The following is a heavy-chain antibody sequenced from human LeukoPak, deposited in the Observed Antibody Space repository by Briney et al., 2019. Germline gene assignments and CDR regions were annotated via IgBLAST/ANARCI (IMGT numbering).Heavy chain of an antibody. V-gene: IGHV4-59*01. D-gene: IGHD6-19*01. CDR1: GGSISSYY. Sequence: SETLSLTCTVSGGSISSYYWSWIRQPPGKGLEWIGDIYYSGSTNYNPSLKSRVTISVDTSKNQFSLRLSSVTAADTAVYYCARVRVAEAGFDYWGQGTLVTVSS. CDR3: ARVRVAEAGFDY. J-gene: IGHJ4*02. CDR2: IYYSGST.